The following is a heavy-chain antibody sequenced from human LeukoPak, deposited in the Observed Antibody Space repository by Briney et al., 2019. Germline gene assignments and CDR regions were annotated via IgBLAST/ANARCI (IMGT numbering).Heavy chain of an antibody. V-gene: IGHV3-23*01. J-gene: IGHJ4*02. CDR2: ISGSGGST. Sequence: PGGSLRLSCAASGFTFSSYAMSWVRQAPGKGLEWVSAISGSGGSTYYADSVKGRFTISRENSKNTLYLQMNSLRAEDTAVYYWAKDLYLRVVTNFDYWSQGTLVTVSS. D-gene: IGHD2-21*02. CDR3: AKDLYLRVVTNFDY. CDR1: GFTFSSYA.